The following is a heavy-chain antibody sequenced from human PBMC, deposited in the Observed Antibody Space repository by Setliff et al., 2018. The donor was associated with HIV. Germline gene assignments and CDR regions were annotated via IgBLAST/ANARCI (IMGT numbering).Heavy chain of an antibody. V-gene: IGHV4-61*09. J-gene: IGHJ6*03. CDR3: ARGGENMNNYYYYYMDV. CDR2: IYTSGST. Sequence: SETLSLTCTVSGGSISSGSYHWSWIRQPAGKGLEWIGHIYTSGSTNYNPSLKSRVTISVDTSKNQFSLKLSSVTAADPAVYYCARGGENMNNYYYYYMDVWGKGTTVTVSS. CDR1: GGSISSGSYH. D-gene: IGHD3-16*01.